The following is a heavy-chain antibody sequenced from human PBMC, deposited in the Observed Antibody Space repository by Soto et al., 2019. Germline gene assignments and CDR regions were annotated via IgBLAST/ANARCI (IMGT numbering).Heavy chain of an antibody. V-gene: IGHV1-69*01. D-gene: IGHD1-26*01. Sequence: QVQLVQSGAEVQKPGSSVKVSCKASGGTFSSYSINWVRQAPGQGLEWMGEIIPIFGTANYAQKFQGRVTITADESTSTAYMELSSLRSDDTAVYYCARAGGRHSGGIDYWGQGTLVTVSS. J-gene: IGHJ4*02. CDR3: ARAGGRHSGGIDY. CDR1: GGTFSSYS. CDR2: IIPIFGTA.